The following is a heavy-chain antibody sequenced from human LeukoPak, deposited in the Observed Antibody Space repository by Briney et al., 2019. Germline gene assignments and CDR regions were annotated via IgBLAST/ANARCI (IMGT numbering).Heavy chain of an antibody. CDR2: IYYSGST. CDR1: GGSISSSSYY. Sequence: PSETLSLTCTVSGGSISSSSYYWGWIRQPPGTGLEWIGYIYYSGSTYYNPSLKSRVTISVDTSKNQFSLKLSSVTAADTAVYYCAREPSRTIFGVVPNQPPNWGQGTLVTVSS. D-gene: IGHD3-3*01. V-gene: IGHV4-31*03. J-gene: IGHJ4*02. CDR3: AREPSRTIFGVVPNQPPN.